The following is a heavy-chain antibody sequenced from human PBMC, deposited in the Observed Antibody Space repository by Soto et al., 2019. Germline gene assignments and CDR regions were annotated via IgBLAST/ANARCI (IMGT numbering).Heavy chain of an antibody. Sequence: PSETLSLTCTVSGGSISSGAYSWSWFRQPPGKGLEWIGYIYHSGSTYYNPSLKSRVTISVDKSKNQFSLQLNSVTAADTAVYYCARKDYGDRDFGSWGQGTLVTVSS. CDR3: ARKDYGDRDFGS. J-gene: IGHJ4*02. V-gene: IGHV4-30-2*01. CDR2: IYHSGST. D-gene: IGHD4-17*01. CDR1: GGSISSGAYS.